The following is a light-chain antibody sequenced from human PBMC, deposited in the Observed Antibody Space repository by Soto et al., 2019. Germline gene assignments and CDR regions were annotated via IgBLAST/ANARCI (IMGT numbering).Light chain of an antibody. Sequence: QTVVTQEPSFSVSPGGTVTLTCGLNSGSVSTNYYPSWYQQAPGQAPRTLIYSTNTRFSGVPDRFSGSILGNKAALTITGAQTDDESDYYCVLYMGSGIWGFGGGTKVTVL. CDR3: VLYMGSGIWG. J-gene: IGLJ2*01. V-gene: IGLV8-61*01. CDR2: STN. CDR1: SGSVSTNYY.